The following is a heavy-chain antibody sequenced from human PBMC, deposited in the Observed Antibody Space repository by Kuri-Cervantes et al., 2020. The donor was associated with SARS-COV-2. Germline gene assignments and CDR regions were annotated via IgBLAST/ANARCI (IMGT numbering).Heavy chain of an antibody. CDR3: AGSETGEVDY. Sequence: VKVSCQASGGTFRSYPITWVRQAPGQGLEWMGGIIPIFGTANYAKKFQGRVTITADKSTSTAYMELSSLRSEDTAVYYCAGSETGEVDYWGQGTLVTVSS. D-gene: IGHD7-27*01. CDR2: IIPIFGTA. J-gene: IGHJ4*02. V-gene: IGHV1-69*06. CDR1: GGTFRSYP.